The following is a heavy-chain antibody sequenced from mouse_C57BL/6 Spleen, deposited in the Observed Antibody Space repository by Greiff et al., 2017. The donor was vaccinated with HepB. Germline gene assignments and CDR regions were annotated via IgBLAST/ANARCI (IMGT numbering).Heavy chain of an antibody. V-gene: IGHV1-72*01. CDR3: ARPPITTVGPYWYFDV. CDR1: GYTFTSYW. J-gene: IGHJ1*03. Sequence: VQLQQPGAELVKPGASVKLSCKASGYTFTSYWMHWVKQRPGRGLEWIGRIDPNSGGTKYNEKFKSKATLTVDKPSSTAYMQLSSLTSEDSAVYCCARPPITTVGPYWYFDVWGTGTTVAVSS. D-gene: IGHD1-1*01. CDR2: IDPNSGGT.